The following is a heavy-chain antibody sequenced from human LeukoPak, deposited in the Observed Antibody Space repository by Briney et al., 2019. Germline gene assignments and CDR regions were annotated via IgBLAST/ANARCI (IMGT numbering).Heavy chain of an antibody. CDR3: ARDCPPYYDSSGYNGFDY. CDR1: GFTFSSYS. Sequence: PGGSLRLSCAASGFTFSSYSMNWVRQAPGKGLEWVSYISSSSSTIYYADSVKGRFTISRDNAKNSLYLQMNSLRAEDTAVYYCARDCPPYYDSSGYNGFDYWGQGTLVTVSS. CDR2: ISSSSSTI. V-gene: IGHV3-48*04. J-gene: IGHJ4*02. D-gene: IGHD3-22*01.